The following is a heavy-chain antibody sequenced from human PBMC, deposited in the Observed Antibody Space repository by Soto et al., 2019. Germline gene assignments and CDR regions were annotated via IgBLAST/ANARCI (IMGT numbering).Heavy chain of an antibody. V-gene: IGHV4-31*02. CDR3: ARAPGRMMNALRYYYGLYV. CDR2: IYHRGGT. CDR1: GGSISSGGYY. Sequence: QVQLQESGPGLVKPSETLSFTCNVSGGSISSGGYYWSWIRQLPGKGLEWIGYIYHRGGTYYNPALKRRITISVDTSKNQFSLKMTSVTAADTAVYFCARAPGRMMNALRYYYGLYVWGQGTTVTVSS. D-gene: IGHD2-8*01. J-gene: IGHJ6*02.